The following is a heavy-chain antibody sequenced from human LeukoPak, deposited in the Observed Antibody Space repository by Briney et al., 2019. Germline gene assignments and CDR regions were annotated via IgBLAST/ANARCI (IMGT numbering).Heavy chain of an antibody. D-gene: IGHD2-15*01. V-gene: IGHV3-15*01. Sequence: PGGSLRLSCAASGFIFSNAWMSWVRQAPGKGLEWVGRIKSKYNGGTRDYAAPVKDRFTIARDDSKDTLYVQMNSLKIEDTAVYYCTAMDCSGDTCYFIYWGQGTLVTVSS. J-gene: IGHJ4*02. CDR1: GFIFSNAW. CDR3: TAMDCSGDTCYFIY. CDR2: IKSKYNGGTR.